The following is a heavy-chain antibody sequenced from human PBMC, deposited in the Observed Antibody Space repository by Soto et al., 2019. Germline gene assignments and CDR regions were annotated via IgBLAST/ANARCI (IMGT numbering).Heavy chain of an antibody. CDR3: AQDLGLGYCSGGSCYWFDP. Sequence: QVQLVESGGGVVQPGRSLRLSCAASGFTFNSYGMHWVRQAPGKGLEWVAVISYDGSNKYYADSVKGRFTISRDNSKNXLXXQMNSLRPEDTAVYYCAQDLGLGYCSGGSCYWFDPWGQGTLVTVSS. D-gene: IGHD2-15*01. V-gene: IGHV3-30*18. CDR1: GFTFNSYG. CDR2: ISYDGSNK. J-gene: IGHJ5*02.